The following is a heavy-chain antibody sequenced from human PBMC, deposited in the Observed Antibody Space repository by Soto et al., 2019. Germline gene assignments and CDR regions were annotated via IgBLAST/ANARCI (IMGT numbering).Heavy chain of an antibody. CDR3: ASHLIMPGTRGFDS. CDR2: IYHGGGT. J-gene: IGHJ4*02. CDR1: SGSITSSKW. D-gene: IGHD6-13*01. V-gene: IGHV4-4*03. Sequence: QVQLQESGPGLVKPPGTLSLTCTVSSGSITSSKWWSWVRQPPGKGLEWIGEIYHGGGTNYNPSLKGRVTISVDKSKNQPSLQLNSVTAADTAVYYCASHLIMPGTRGFDSWGQGTLVTVSS.